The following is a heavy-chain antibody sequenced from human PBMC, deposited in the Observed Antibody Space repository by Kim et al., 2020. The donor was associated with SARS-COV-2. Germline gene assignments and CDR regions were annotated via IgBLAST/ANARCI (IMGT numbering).Heavy chain of an antibody. CDR3: ARRVVDNWNDYGMDV. Sequence: GGSLRLSCAASGFTFSSYDMHWVRQATGKGLEWVSAIGTAGDTYYPGSVKGRFTISRENAKNSLYLQMNSLRAGDTAVYYCARRVVDNWNDYGMDVWGQGTTVTVSS. CDR1: GFTFSSYD. CDR2: IGTAGDT. J-gene: IGHJ6*02. D-gene: IGHD1-20*01. V-gene: IGHV3-13*04.